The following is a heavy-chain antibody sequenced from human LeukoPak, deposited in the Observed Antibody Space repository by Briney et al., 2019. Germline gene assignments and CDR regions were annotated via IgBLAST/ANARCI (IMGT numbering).Heavy chain of an antibody. CDR3: ARVLAGATYFDY. J-gene: IGHJ4*01. D-gene: IGHD1-26*01. CDR2: ISSSGSTM. V-gene: IGHV3-48*03. Sequence: GGSLRLSCAASGFTFSRYEMNWVRQAPGKGLEWLSYISSSGSTMYYADSVKGRITISRDNAKNSLYPQMNSLRAEDTAVYYCARVLAGATYFDYWGQGTLVTVSS. CDR1: GFTFSRYE.